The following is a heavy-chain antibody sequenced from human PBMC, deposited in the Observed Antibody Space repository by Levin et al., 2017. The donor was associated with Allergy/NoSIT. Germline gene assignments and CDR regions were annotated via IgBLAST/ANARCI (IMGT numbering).Heavy chain of an antibody. CDR3: ARDHPRSSGSSTSADY. CDR2: IWYDGSNE. J-gene: IGHJ4*02. D-gene: IGHD1-26*01. CDR1: GFTFSSYG. V-gene: IGHV3-33*01. Sequence: GESLKISCAASGFTFSSYGMHWVRQAPGKGLEWVAVIWYDGSNEYYADSVKGRFTISRDNSKNTLSLQMNSLRAEDTAVYYCARDHPRSSGSSTSADYWGQGTLVTVSS.